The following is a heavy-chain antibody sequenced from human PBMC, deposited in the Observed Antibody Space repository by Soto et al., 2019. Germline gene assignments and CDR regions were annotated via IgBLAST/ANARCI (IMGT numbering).Heavy chain of an antibody. V-gene: IGHV3-9*01. CDR3: AKEHFDYDSTLGALEI. D-gene: IGHD3-22*01. CDR2: ISWNSGSI. J-gene: IGHJ3*02. CDR1: GFTFDDYA. Sequence: PGGSLRLSCAASGFTFDDYAMHWVRQAPGKGLEWVSGISWNSGSIGYADSVKGRFTISRDNAKNSLYLQMNSLRAEDTALYYCAKEHFDYDSTLGALEIWGQGTMVNVS.